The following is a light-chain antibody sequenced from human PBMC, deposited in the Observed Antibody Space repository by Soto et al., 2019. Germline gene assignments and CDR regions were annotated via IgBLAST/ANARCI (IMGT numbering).Light chain of an antibody. CDR2: VEGSGSY. V-gene: IGLV4-60*02. J-gene: IGLJ3*02. CDR3: ETWDSRPWV. Sequence: QPVLTQSSSASASLGSSVKLTCTLSSGHSTYIIAWHQQQPGKAPRYLMKVEGSGSYNKGSGVPDRFSGSSSGADRYLTISNLQFEDEADYYCETWDSRPWVFGGGTKLTV. CDR1: SGHSTYI.